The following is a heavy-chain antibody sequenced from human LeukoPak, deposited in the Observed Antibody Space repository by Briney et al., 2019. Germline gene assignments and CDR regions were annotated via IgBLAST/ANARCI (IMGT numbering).Heavy chain of an antibody. CDR2: ISDSGRST. J-gene: IGHJ4*02. D-gene: IGHD5-24*01. Sequence: GGSLILSCAASGFTFSTYAMSWFRQAPGKGLESDSAISDSGRSTYYADSVKGRFTISRDNSKNTLYLQMNSLRAEDTAVYYCAKRGMTTIKEGFDYWGQGTLVTVSS. CDR1: GFTFSTYA. V-gene: IGHV3-23*01. CDR3: AKRGMTTIKEGFDY.